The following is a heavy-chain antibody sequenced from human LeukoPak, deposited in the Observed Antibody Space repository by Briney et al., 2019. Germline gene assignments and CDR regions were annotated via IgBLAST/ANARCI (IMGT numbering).Heavy chain of an antibody. Sequence: SETLSLTCTVSGGAISSDYWSWIRQPAGKGLEWIGRIYTSGSTNYNPSLKSRVTMSVDTSKNQFSLKLSSVTAAVTAVYYCARMYYYGSGSYITPYNWFDPWGQGTLVTVSS. J-gene: IGHJ5*02. CDR3: ARMYYYGSGSYITPYNWFDP. CDR2: IYTSGST. D-gene: IGHD3-10*01. V-gene: IGHV4-4*07. CDR1: GGAISSDY.